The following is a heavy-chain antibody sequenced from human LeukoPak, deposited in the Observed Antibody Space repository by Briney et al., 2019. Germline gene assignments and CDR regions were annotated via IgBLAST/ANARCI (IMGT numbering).Heavy chain of an antibody. Sequence: ASVKVSCKASGGTFSSYAISWVRQAPGQGLEWMGGIIPIFGTANYAQKFQGRVTITTDESTSTAYMELSSLRSEDTAVCYCARHPRQYYYDSSGYYYYMDVWGKGTTVTVSS. CDR2: IIPIFGTA. J-gene: IGHJ6*03. D-gene: IGHD3-22*01. V-gene: IGHV1-69*05. CDR3: ARHPRQYYYDSSGYYYYMDV. CDR1: GGTFSSYA.